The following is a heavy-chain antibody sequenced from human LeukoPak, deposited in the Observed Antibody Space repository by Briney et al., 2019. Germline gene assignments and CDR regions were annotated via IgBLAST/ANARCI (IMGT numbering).Heavy chain of an antibody. Sequence: SETVSLTCTVSGGSIRSYYWSWIRQPPGKGLEWIGYIYYSGSTNYNPSLKSRVTISLNTSKNQFSPKLSSVTAADTAVYFCARVMAVGDGLDVWGQGATVTVSS. CDR2: IYYSGST. V-gene: IGHV4-59*01. CDR3: ARVMAVGDGLDV. D-gene: IGHD1-26*01. CDR1: GGSIRSYY. J-gene: IGHJ6*02.